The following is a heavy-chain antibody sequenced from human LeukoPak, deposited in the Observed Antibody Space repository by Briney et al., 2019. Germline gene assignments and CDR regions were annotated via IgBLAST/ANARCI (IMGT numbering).Heavy chain of an antibody. Sequence: PSETLSLTCTVSGGSISSYYWSWIRQPPGKGLEWIGYIYYSGSTNYNPSLKSRVTISVDTSKNQFSLKLSSVTAADTAVYYCARDLRIPGSGWNFDYWGQGTLVTVSS. CDR1: GGSISSYY. CDR3: ARDLRIPGSGWNFDY. CDR2: IYYSGST. J-gene: IGHJ4*02. D-gene: IGHD2-15*01. V-gene: IGHV4-59*01.